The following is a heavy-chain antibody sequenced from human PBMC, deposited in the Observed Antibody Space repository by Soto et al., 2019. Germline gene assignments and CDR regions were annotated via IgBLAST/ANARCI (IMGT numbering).Heavy chain of an antibody. CDR2: IWYDGSNK. CDR1: GFTFSSYG. J-gene: IGHJ6*02. Sequence: PGGSLRLSCAASGFTFSSYGMHWVRQAPGKGLEWVAVIWYDGSNKYYADSVKGRFTISRDNSKNTLYLQMNSLRAEDTAVYYCARDRGYCSSTSCSARYYYGMDVWGQGTTVTVSS. D-gene: IGHD2-2*01. CDR3: ARDRGYCSSTSCSARYYYGMDV. V-gene: IGHV3-33*01.